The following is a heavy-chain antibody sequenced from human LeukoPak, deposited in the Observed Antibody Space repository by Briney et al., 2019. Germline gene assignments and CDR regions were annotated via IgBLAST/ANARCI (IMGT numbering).Heavy chain of an antibody. J-gene: IGHJ4*02. CDR3: ARDGTTEGHYYFDY. D-gene: IGHD1-7*01. CDR2: INAGNGIT. CDR1: GYTLTRYA. Sequence: ASVKVSCKASGYTLTRYAMHWVRQAPGQRLEWMGWINAGNGITKYSQKFQDRVTITTDTSASTAYMELSSLRSEDTAVYYCARDGTTEGHYYFDYWGQGTLVTVSS. V-gene: IGHV1-3*01.